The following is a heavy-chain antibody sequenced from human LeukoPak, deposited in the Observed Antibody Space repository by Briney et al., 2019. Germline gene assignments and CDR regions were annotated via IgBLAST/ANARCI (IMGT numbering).Heavy chain of an antibody. J-gene: IGHJ5*02. V-gene: IGHV3-30*02. Sequence: GGSLRLSCAASGFTFSSYGMHWVRQAPGKGLEWVTFIRYDGSNKYYVDSVKGRFTISRDNSKNTLYLQMNSLRAEDTAVYYCARRGIWGLQIGNWFDPWGQGILVTVSS. CDR2: IRYDGSNK. CDR1: GFTFSSYG. CDR3: ARRGIWGLQIGNWFDP. D-gene: IGHD3-16*01.